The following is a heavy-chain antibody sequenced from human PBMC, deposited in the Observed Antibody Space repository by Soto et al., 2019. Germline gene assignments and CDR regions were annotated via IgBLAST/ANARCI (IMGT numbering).Heavy chain of an antibody. CDR2: INPSGGST. V-gene: IGHV1-46*03. CDR1: GYTFTSYY. D-gene: IGHD3-16*01. CDR3: ARAIVDYVWIAARRGGDYYYYMDV. J-gene: IGHJ6*03. Sequence: GASVKVSCQASGYTFTSYYMHWVRQAPGQGVEWMGIINPSGGSTSYAQKFQGRVTMTRDTSTSTVYMELSSLRSEDTAVYYCARAIVDYVWIAARRGGDYYYYMDVRGKGTTVTVSS.